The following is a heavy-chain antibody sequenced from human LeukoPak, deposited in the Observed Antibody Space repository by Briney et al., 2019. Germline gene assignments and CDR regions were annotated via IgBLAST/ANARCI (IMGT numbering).Heavy chain of an antibody. CDR2: ISSSSSYI. D-gene: IGHD3-22*01. CDR1: GFTFSSYS. J-gene: IGHJ4*02. CDR3: ARDFYDSSGSICLDY. Sequence: GGSLRLSCAASGFTFSSYSMKWVRQAPGKGLEWVSSISSSSSYIYYADSVKGRFTISRDNAKNSLYLQMNSLRAEDTAVYYCARDFYDSSGSICLDYWGQGTLVTVSS. V-gene: IGHV3-21*01.